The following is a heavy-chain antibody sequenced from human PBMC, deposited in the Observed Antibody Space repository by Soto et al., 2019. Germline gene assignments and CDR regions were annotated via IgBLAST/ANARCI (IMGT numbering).Heavy chain of an antibody. CDR3: AKEYYYDSSGFPSLYYYYYYGMDV. V-gene: IGHV3-30*18. Sequence: GGSLRLSCAASGFTFSSYGMHWVRQAPGKGLEWVAVISYDGSNKYYADSVKGRFTISRDNSKNTLYLQMNSLRAEDTAVYYCAKEYYYDSSGFPSLYYYYYYGMDVWGQGTTVTVSS. CDR2: ISYDGSNK. D-gene: IGHD3-22*01. CDR1: GFTFSSYG. J-gene: IGHJ6*02.